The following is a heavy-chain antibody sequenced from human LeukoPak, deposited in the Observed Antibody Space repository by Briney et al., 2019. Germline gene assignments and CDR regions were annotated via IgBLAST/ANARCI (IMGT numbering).Heavy chain of an antibody. Sequence: PSETLSLTCTVSGGSISDRSFYWGWIRLPPGQGLEWLGHIFHSGSTSYNSSFRSRVTILVATSKNQFFLEVNSVTAADTAVYYCARVATTFGGYYFDHWGLGILVTVSS. J-gene: IGHJ4*02. CDR1: GGSISDRSFY. V-gene: IGHV4-39*07. D-gene: IGHD3-3*01. CDR3: ARVATTFGGYYFDH. CDR2: IFHSGST.